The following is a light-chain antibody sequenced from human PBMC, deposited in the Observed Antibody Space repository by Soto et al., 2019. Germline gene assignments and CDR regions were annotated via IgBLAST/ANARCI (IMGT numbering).Light chain of an antibody. J-gene: IGKJ1*01. Sequence: DIQVTKSPSTLSASVGDRVTITCRASQSISSWLAWYQQKPGKAPKHLIYKASSLESGVPSRFSGSGSGTEFTLTIISLQPDDFATYYCQQYNSYLWTFGQGTKVDIK. CDR1: QSISSW. CDR3: QQYNSYLWT. V-gene: IGKV1-5*03. CDR2: KAS.